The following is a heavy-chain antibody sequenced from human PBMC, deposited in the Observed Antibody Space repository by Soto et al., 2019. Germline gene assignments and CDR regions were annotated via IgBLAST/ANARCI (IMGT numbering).Heavy chain of an antibody. V-gene: IGHV4-39*01. CDR3: ARVWYSSSWYNSYYYGMDV. CDR2: IYYSGST. Sequence: LSLTCTVSGGSISSSSYYWGWIRQPPGKGLEWIGSIYYSGSTYYNPSLKSRVTISVDTSKNQFSLKLSSVTAADTAVYYCARVWYSSSWYNSYYYGMDVWGQGTTVTVSS. J-gene: IGHJ6*02. CDR1: GGSISSSSYY. D-gene: IGHD6-13*01.